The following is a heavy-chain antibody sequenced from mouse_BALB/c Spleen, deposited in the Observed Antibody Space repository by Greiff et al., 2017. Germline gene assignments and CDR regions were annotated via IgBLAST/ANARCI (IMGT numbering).Heavy chain of an antibody. J-gene: IGHJ4*01. CDR1: GFTFSSYG. CDR3: ARDPNGNDAAMDY. D-gene: IGHD2-2*01. CDR2: INSNGGST. V-gene: IGHV5-6-3*01. Sequence: LVESGGGLVKPGGSLKLSCAASGFTFSSYGMSWVRQTPDKRLELVATINSNGGSTYYPDSVKGRFTISRDNAKNTLYLQMSSLKSEDTAMYYCARDPNGNDAAMDYWGQGTSVTVSS.